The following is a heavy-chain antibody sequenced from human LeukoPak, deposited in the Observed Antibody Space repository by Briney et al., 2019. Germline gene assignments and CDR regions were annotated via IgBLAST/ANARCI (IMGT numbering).Heavy chain of an antibody. CDR3: ARSIAAAGNWYFDL. V-gene: IGHV4-34*01. CDR2: INHSGST. Sequence: SETLSLTCAVYGGSFSGYYWSWIRQPPGKGLEWIGEINHSGSTNYNPSLKSRVTISVDTSKNQFSLKLGSVTAADTAVYYCARSIAAAGNWYFDLWGRGTLVTVSS. CDR1: GGSFSGYY. D-gene: IGHD6-13*01. J-gene: IGHJ2*01.